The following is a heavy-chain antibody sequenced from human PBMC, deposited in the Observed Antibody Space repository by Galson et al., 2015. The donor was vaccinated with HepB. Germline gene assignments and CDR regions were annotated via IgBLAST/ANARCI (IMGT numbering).Heavy chain of an antibody. CDR3: ARSNKVTTWVYFDF. D-gene: IGHD4-17*01. J-gene: IGHJ4*02. V-gene: IGHV3-33*01. CDR2: IWYDGSNK. Sequence: SLRLSCAASGFTFSRYGMHWVRQAPGKGLEWVAVIWYDGSNKYYADSVKGRFTISRDNPKNTLYLQSNSLRAEDTAVYYCARSNKVTTWVYFDFWGQGTLVTVSS. CDR1: GFTFSRYG.